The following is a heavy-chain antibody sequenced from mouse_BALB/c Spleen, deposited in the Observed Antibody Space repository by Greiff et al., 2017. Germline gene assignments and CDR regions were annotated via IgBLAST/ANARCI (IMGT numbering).Heavy chain of an antibody. V-gene: IGHV5-12-2*01. D-gene: IGHD2-5*01. CDR3: ARQSNYSFAY. Sequence: EVKLMESGGGLVQPGGSLKLSCAASGFTFSSYTMSWVRQTPEKRLEWVAYISNGGGSTYYPDTVKGRFTISRDNAKNTLYLQMSSLKSEDTAMYYCARQSNYSFAYWGQGTLVTVSA. J-gene: IGHJ3*01. CDR1: GFTFSSYT. CDR2: ISNGGGST.